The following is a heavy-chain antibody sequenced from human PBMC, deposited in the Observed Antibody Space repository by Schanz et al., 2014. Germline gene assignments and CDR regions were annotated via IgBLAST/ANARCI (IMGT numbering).Heavy chain of an antibody. V-gene: IGHV3-23*04. J-gene: IGHJ4*02. CDR3: ARIGGSVFDY. Sequence: EVQLVESGGGLVQPGGSLRLSCAASGFTFSSYAMSWVRQIPGKGLEWVSAILGLASTTYYADSVKGRFTISRDNSKNALYLQMNSVRAEDTAVYYCARIGGSVFDYWAQGTLVTVSS. CDR1: GFTFSSYA. CDR2: ILGLASTT. D-gene: IGHD3-10*01.